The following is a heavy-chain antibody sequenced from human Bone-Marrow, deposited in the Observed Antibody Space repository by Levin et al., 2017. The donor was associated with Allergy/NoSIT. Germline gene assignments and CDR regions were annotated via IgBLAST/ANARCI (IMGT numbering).Heavy chain of an antibody. J-gene: IGHJ3*01. CDR2: VSWNSDNI. CDR1: GFTFADYA. CDR3: AKDVESVAGMLLGFFQF. D-gene: IGHD6-19*01. Sequence: SCAASGFTFADYAMHWVRQAPGKGLEWLSGVSWNSDNIVYADSVKGRFTISRDNAKTSLYLQLNSLRAEDTALYYCAKDVESVAGMLLGFFQFWGKGTMVTVAS. V-gene: IGHV3-9*01.